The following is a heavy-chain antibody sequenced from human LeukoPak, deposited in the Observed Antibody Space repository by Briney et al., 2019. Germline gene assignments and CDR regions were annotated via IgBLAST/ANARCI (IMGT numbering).Heavy chain of an antibody. D-gene: IGHD1-1*01. CDR3: ARVRATGTDDAFDI. CDR1: GGSISSSYY. CDR2: IYTSGST. J-gene: IGHJ3*02. V-gene: IGHV4-61*02. Sequence: SETLSLTCAVSGGSISSSYYWSWIRQPAGKGLEWIGRIYTSGSTNYNPSLKSRVTISVDTSKNQFSLKLSSVTAADTAVYYCARVRATGTDDAFDIWGQGTMVTVSS.